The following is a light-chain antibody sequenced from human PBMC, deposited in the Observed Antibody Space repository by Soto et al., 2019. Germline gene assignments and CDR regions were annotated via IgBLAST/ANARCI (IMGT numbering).Light chain of an antibody. Sequence: DIQMTLSPSTLSASVGDRVTITCRASQSISSWLAWYQQKPGKAPKLLIYKASSLKSGVPSRFSGSGSGTEFTLTISSLQPDDFATYYCQQYNRYWTFGQGTKVEIK. CDR2: KAS. V-gene: IGKV1-5*03. J-gene: IGKJ1*01. CDR1: QSISSW. CDR3: QQYNRYWT.